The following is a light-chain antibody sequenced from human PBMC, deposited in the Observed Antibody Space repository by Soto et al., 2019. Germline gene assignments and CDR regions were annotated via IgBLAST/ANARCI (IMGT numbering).Light chain of an antibody. Sequence: EIVLTQSPGTLSLSPGERATLSCRASHSVSSTYLAWYKQNPGQAPRLLIYGASSRATGIPDRFSGSGSGTDFNLTISRLEPEDFAVYYCQQYGSSPPYTFGQGTKLEIK. CDR2: GAS. CDR3: QQYGSSPPYT. CDR1: HSVSSTY. J-gene: IGKJ2*01. V-gene: IGKV3-20*01.